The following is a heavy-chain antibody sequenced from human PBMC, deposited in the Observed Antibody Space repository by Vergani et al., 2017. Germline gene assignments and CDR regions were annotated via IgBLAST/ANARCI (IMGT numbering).Heavy chain of an antibody. D-gene: IGHD3-3*01. CDR1: GFTFSSYS. J-gene: IGHJ6*02. V-gene: IGHV3-21*01. Sequence: EAQLLESGGGLVQPGGSLRLSCAASGFTFSSYSMNWVRQAPGKGLEWVSSISSSSSYIYYADSVKGRFTISRDNAKNSLYLQMNSLRAEDTAVYYCAREENYDFWSGYYASGYYYYGRDVWGQGP. CDR3: AREENYDFWSGYYASGYYYYGRDV. CDR2: ISSSSSYI.